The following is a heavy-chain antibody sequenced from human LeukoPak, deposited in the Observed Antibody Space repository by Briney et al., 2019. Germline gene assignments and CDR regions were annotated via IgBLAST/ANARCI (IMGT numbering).Heavy chain of an antibody. CDR2: INSDGSGT. V-gene: IGHV3-74*01. J-gene: IGHJ4*02. CDR3: ARAKSVYYYDSSGIDY. Sequence: GGSLRLSCAASGFTFSSYGFHWVRQAPGKGLVWVSRINSDGSGTSYADSVKGRFTISRDNAKNTLYLQMNSLRAEDTAVYYCARAKSVYYYDSSGIDYWGQGTLVTVSS. CDR1: GFTFSSYG. D-gene: IGHD3-22*01.